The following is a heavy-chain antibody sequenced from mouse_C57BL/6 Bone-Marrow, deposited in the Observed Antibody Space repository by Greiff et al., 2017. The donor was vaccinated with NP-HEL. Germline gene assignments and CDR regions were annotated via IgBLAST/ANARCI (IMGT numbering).Heavy chain of an antibody. Sequence: VQLPQPGAELVRPGTSVKLSCKASGYTFTSSWLHWVKQRPGQGLEWIGVIDPSDSYTNYNQKFKGKATLTVDTSSSTAYMQLSSLTSEDSAVYYCAYVYYGPDYWGQGTTLTVSA. J-gene: IGHJ2*01. D-gene: IGHD2-1*01. V-gene: IGHV1-59*01. CDR1: GYTFTSSW. CDR3: AYVYYGPDY. CDR2: IDPSDSYT.